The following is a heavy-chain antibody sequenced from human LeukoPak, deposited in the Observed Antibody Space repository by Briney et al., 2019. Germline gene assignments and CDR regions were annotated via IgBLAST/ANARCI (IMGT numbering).Heavy chain of an antibody. CDR2: IYTSGST. CDR3: ASGGGYNFFDY. D-gene: IGHD5-24*01. CDR1: GGSISSGAYY. J-gene: IGHJ4*02. V-gene: IGHV4-61*02. Sequence: SQTLSLTCTVSGGSISSGAYYWSWIRQPAGKGLEWIGRIYTSGSTNYNPSLKSRVTISVDTSKNQFSLKLSSVTAADTAVYYCASGGGYNFFDYWGQGTLVTVSS.